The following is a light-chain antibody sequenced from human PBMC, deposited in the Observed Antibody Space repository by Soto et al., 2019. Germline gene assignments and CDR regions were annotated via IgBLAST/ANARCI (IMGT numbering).Light chain of an antibody. CDR1: ESISNN. V-gene: IGKV3-15*01. Sequence: EIVMTQSPGTLSVSPGEGVTLSCRASESISNNLAWYQQRPGQAPRLLIYGASPRATGIPDRFSASGSGTEFTLPISSLQSEDFAIYHCQQYTYWARTFGLGTKLELK. J-gene: IGKJ1*01. CDR2: GAS. CDR3: QQYTYWART.